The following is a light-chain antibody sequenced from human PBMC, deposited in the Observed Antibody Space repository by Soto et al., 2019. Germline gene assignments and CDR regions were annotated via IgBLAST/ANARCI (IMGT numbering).Light chain of an antibody. CDR1: SSNIGSNT. J-gene: IGLJ3*02. CDR3: AAWDDSLNALV. V-gene: IGLV1-44*01. Sequence: QSVLTQPPSASGTPGQRVTISCSGSSSNIGSNTINGYPQLPGTAPKLLIYGNNQRSSGVPDRLSGSKSGTSASLAISGLQSEDEADYYCAAWDDSLNALVFGGGTKLTVL. CDR2: GNN.